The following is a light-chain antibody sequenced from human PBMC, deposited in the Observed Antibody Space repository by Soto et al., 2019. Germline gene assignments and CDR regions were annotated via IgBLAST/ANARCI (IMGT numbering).Light chain of an antibody. V-gene: IGKV1-39*01. CDR1: QTTSSY. CDR3: QQSYSSPYT. CDR2: AAS. Sequence: IQMTQSPSSLSAYVGGRVTITCRASQTTSSYFNWYQQTQERAPALLISAASTLQSGVPSRFSGSGSGTDFTLTISCLQPEDFATYYCQQSYSSPYTFGQGTQLEIK. J-gene: IGKJ2*01.